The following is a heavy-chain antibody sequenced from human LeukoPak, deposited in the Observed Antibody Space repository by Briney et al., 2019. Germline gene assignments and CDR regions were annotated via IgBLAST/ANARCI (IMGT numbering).Heavy chain of an antibody. CDR3: ARVGLTVVTPGDY. V-gene: IGHV1-69*04. CDR1: GGTFSSYA. Sequence: EASVKVSCKASGGTFSSYAISWVRQAPGQGLEWMGRIIPILGIANYAQKFQGRVTMTTDTSTSTAYMELRSLRSDDTAVYYCARVGLTVVTPGDYWGQGTLVTVSS. J-gene: IGHJ4*02. CDR2: IIPILGIA. D-gene: IGHD4-23*01.